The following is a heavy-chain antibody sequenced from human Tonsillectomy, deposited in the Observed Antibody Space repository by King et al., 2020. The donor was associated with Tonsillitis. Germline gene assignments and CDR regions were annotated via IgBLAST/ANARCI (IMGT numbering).Heavy chain of an antibody. CDR1: GLTFSRYW. V-gene: IGHV3-7*01. CDR3: AGRYCTINACYAASWHSFDN. CDR2: IKEDGSEK. D-gene: IGHD2-8*01. J-gene: IGHJ4*02. Sequence: VQLVESGGGLVQPGGSLRLSCAASGLTFSRYWMTWVRQAPGKGLEWVANIKEDGSEKYYVDSVKGRFTISRDNGKNSLYLQMSSLRAEDTAVYYCAGRYCTINACYAASWHSFDNWGQGTVVTVSS.